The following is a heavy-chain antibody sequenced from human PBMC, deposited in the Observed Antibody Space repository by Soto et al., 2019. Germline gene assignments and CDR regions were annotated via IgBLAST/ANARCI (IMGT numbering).Heavy chain of an antibody. CDR1: GGSISDFY. Sequence: PSETLSLTCNVSGGSISDFYWSWIRQSPVNRLEWIGYLYYTGSTNYNPALKSRVTISLDTSKNQFSLKVRSVTAADTAVYYCARGGGYDFRSSQAPPIDVWGQGTTVTVSS. CDR2: LYYTGST. V-gene: IGHV4-59*01. D-gene: IGHD3-3*01. J-gene: IGHJ6*02. CDR3: ARGGGYDFRSSQAPPIDV.